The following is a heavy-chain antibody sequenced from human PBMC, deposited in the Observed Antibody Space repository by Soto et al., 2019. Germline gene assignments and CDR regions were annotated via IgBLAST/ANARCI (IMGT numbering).Heavy chain of an antibody. D-gene: IGHD5-12*01. V-gene: IGHV1-18*04. CDR1: GYTLTNYG. Sequence: QALLVQSGAEVKKSGASVRVSCKASGYTLTNYGVTWVRQAPGQGLEWLGRVTPYKADTNSAQNLQGRVTMATDTSTNTAYLELRSLRSDDTAVYFCATDGPLNSGNLYAFDIWGQGTMVTVSA. CDR3: ATDGPLNSGNLYAFDI. CDR2: VTPYKADT. J-gene: IGHJ3*02.